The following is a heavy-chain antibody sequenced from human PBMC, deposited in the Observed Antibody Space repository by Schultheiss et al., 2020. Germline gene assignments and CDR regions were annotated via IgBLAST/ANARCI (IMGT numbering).Heavy chain of an antibody. V-gene: IGHV4-39*07. CDR3: ARGLGGYCSSTSCYRPNWFDP. CDR2: IYYSGST. Sequence: SETLSLTCTVSGGSISSSSYYWGWIRQPPGKGLEWIGSIYYSGSTYYNPSLKSRVTISVDTSKNQFSLKLSSVTAADTAVYYCARGLGGYCSSTSCYRPNWFDPWGQGTLGTGTS. CDR1: GGSISSSSYY. D-gene: IGHD2-2*01. J-gene: IGHJ5*02.